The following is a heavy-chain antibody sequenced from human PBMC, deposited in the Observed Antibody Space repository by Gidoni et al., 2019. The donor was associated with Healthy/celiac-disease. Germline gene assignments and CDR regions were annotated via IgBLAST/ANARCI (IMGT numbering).Heavy chain of an antibody. Sequence: QVQLQESGPGLVESSVTLSITRTVSGSSISIGYYLGWIRQPPGKGLAWIGSIYHSGSTYYNPSLKSRVTRSVDTSKNQFSLKLSSVTAADTAVYYCAREDSYDGALDIWGQGTMVTVSS. CDR3: AREDSYDGALDI. D-gene: IGHD5-18*01. CDR1: GSSISIGYY. J-gene: IGHJ3*02. CDR2: IYHSGST. V-gene: IGHV4-38-2*02.